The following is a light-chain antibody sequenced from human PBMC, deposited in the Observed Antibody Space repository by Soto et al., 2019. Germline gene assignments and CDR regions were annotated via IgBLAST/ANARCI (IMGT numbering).Light chain of an antibody. Sequence: DVQLTQKTSTPSASVGDRVSIPCRASQSISSWLAWYQQKPGKAPKLLIYKASSLESGVPSRFSGSGSGTEFTLTISSLQPDDFATYYCQQYNSYWTFGQGTMV. CDR3: QQYNSYWT. V-gene: IGKV1-5*03. J-gene: IGKJ1*01. CDR2: KAS. CDR1: QSISSW.